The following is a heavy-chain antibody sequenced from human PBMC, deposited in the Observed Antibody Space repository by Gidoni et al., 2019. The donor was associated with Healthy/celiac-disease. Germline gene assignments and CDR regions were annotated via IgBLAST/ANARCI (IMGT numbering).Heavy chain of an antibody. CDR1: GGSISSYY. CDR3: ARSPGAGSEQPENYYYGMDV. D-gene: IGHD6-13*01. V-gene: IGHV4-4*07. Sequence: QVQLQESGPGLVKPSETLSLTCTVSGGSISSYYWSWIRQPAGKGLEWIGRIYTSGSTNYNPSLKSRVTRSVDTSKNQFSLKLSAVTAADTALYYCARSPGAGSEQPENYYYGMDVWGQGTTVTVSS. CDR2: IYTSGST. J-gene: IGHJ6*02.